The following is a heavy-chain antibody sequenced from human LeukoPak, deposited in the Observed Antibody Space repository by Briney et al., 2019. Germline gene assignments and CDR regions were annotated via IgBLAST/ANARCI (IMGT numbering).Heavy chain of an antibody. V-gene: IGHV3-23*01. CDR3: AKYYYDSSGYYPPDY. J-gene: IGHJ4*02. CDR1: GFTFSSYG. D-gene: IGHD3-22*01. CDR2: ISGSGGST. Sequence: GVLRLSCAASGFTFSSYGMSWVRQAPGKGLEWVSAISGSGGSTYYADSVKGRFTISRDNSKNTLYLQMNSLRAEDTAVYYCAKYYYDSSGYYPPDYWGQGTLVTVSS.